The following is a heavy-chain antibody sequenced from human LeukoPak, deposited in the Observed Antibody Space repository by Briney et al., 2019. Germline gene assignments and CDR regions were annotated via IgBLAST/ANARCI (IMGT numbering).Heavy chain of an antibody. CDR3: ARDLSRGMVDY. Sequence: SETLSLTCTVSGGSISSSSYYWGWIRQPPGKGLEWIGSIYYSGSTYYNPSLKSRVTISVDTSKNQFSLKLSSVTAADTAVYYCARDLSRGMVDYWGQGTLVTVSS. J-gene: IGHJ4*02. CDR2: IYYSGST. D-gene: IGHD3-10*01. CDR1: GGSISSSSYY. V-gene: IGHV4-39*07.